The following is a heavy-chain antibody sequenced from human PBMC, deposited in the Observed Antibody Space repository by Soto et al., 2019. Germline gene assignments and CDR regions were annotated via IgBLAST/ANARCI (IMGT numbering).Heavy chain of an antibody. V-gene: IGHV1-18*01. D-gene: IGHD2-15*01. CDR1: GYTFTSYG. CDR2: ISAYNGNT. J-gene: IGHJ6*02. CDR3: AGSYCSGGSCYDAYYYGMDV. Sequence: QVQLVQSGAEVKKPGASVKVSCKASGYTFTSYGISWVRQAPGQGLEWMGWISAYNGNTNYAQKLQGRVTMTTDTSTGTASMKLGSLRSGDTAVDVCAGSYCSGGSCYDAYYYGMDVWGQGTTVTGSS.